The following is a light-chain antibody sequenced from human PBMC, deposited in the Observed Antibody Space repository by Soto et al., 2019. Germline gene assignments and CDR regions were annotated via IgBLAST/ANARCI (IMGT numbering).Light chain of an antibody. CDR2: LNSDGSH. V-gene: IGLV4-69*01. CDR3: QTWGTGIVV. Sequence: QSVMTQSPSASASLGASVKLTCTLNSGHSSYAIAWHQQQPEKGPRYLMKLNSDGSHSKGDGIPDRFSGSSSGAERYLTISSLQSEDQADYYYQTWGTGIVVFGGGTKLTVL. CDR1: SGHSSYA. J-gene: IGLJ2*01.